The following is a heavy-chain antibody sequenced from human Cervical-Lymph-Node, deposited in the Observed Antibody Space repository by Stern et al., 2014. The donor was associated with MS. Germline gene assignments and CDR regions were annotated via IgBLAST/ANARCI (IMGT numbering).Heavy chain of an antibody. CDR3: ATMYSRSSHSNYGMDV. V-gene: IGHV5-10-1*01. J-gene: IGHJ6*02. Sequence: EVQLVQSGAEVKKPGESLRISCKGSGYSFTNYWISWVRQMPGKGLEWMGKIDPSDSYINYSPSLQGHVTISVDKSINTAYLQWSSLKASDTAMYYCATMYSRSSHSNYGMDVWGQGTTVTVSS. CDR1: GYSFTNYW. CDR2: IDPSDSYI. D-gene: IGHD6-6*01.